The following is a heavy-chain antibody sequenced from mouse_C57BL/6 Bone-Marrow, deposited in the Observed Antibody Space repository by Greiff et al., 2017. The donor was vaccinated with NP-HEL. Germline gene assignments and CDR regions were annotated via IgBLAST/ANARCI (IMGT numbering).Heavy chain of an antibody. D-gene: IGHD1-1*01. CDR1: GFTFSNYW. Sequence: EVKLVESGGGLVQPGGSMKLSCVASGFTFSNYWMIWVRQSPEKGLEWVAQIRLKSDNYATHYAESVKGRFTISRDDSKSSVYLQMNNLRAEDTGIYYCYYYGSSYPFPYWGQGTLVTVSA. V-gene: IGHV6-3*01. CDR2: IRLKSDNYAT. CDR3: YYYGSSYPFPY. J-gene: IGHJ3*01.